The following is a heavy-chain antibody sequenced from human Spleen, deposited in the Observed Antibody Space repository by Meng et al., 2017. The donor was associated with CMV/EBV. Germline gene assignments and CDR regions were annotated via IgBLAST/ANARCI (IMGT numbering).Heavy chain of an antibody. CDR2: ISWNSGSI. CDR1: GFTFDDYA. CDR3: AKDMHYYYYYGMDF. V-gene: IGHV3-9*03. Sequence: GGSLRLSCAASGFTFDDYAMHWVRQAPGKGLEWVSGISWNSGSIGYADSVKGRFTISRDNAKNSLYLQMNSLRAEDMALYYCAKDMHYYYYYGMDFWGQGTTVTVSS. J-gene: IGHJ6*02.